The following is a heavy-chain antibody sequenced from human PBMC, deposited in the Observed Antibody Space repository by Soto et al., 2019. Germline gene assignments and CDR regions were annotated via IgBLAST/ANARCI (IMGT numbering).Heavy chain of an antibody. D-gene: IGHD3-10*01. Sequence: GGSLRLSCAASGFIFSKYGMHWVRQAPGKGLEWVAVISYDGSNKYYAESVKGRFIIPRDKSENTLYLQMNSLRAEDTALYYCAKDLGSGKPYYYYTMDVWGQGTTVTVS. CDR2: ISYDGSNK. V-gene: IGHV3-30*18. CDR1: GFIFSKYG. J-gene: IGHJ6*02. CDR3: AKDLGSGKPYYYYTMDV.